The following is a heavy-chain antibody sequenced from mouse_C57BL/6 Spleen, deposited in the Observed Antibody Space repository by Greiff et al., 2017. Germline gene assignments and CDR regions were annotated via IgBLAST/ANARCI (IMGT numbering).Heavy chain of an antibody. D-gene: IGHD2-3*01. J-gene: IGHJ3*01. Sequence: EVKLVESGPELVKPGASVKMSCKASGYTFTDYNMHWVKQSHGKSLEWIGYINPNNGGTSYNQKFKGKATLTVNKSSSTAYMELRSLTSEDSAVYYCAADGYYGFAYWGQGTLVTVSA. V-gene: IGHV1-22*01. CDR3: AADGYYGFAY. CDR2: INPNNGGT. CDR1: GYTFTDYN.